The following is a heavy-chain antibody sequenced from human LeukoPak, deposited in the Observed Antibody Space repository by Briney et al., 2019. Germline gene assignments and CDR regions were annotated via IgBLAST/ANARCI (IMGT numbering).Heavy chain of an antibody. CDR1: GFTLSSYE. Sequence: GGSLRLSCTVSGFTLSSYEMTWFRQAPGKGLEWVSVIYGGGGGSTSYADSVKGRFTISRDNSKNTLSLQMNSLRVEDTAIYYCTRSGYRHPYHFDSWGQGTLVTVSS. D-gene: IGHD3-22*01. CDR2: IYGGGGGST. J-gene: IGHJ4*02. CDR3: TRSGYRHPYHFDS. V-gene: IGHV3-53*01.